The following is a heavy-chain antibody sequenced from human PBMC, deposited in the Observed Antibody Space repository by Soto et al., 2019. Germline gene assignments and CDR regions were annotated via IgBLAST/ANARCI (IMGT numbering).Heavy chain of an antibody. D-gene: IGHD1-1*01. CDR1: GYIFPKYG. Sequence: ASLKVSCPASGYIFPKYGITWVRHAPGQGLEWMAWISTYDGDTHYAEKLQGRVTMTTDTPTRTAYMELRSLRSDDTALYYCEREGNSQGVYFDYWGQGTLVTVSS. J-gene: IGHJ4*02. V-gene: IGHV1-18*04. CDR2: ISTYDGDT. CDR3: EREGNSQGVYFDY.